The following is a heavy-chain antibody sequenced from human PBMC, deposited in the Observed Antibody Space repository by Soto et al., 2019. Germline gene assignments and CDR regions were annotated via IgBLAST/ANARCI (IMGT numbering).Heavy chain of an antibody. CDR1: GASISSDGYS. Sequence: SETLSLTCTVSGASISSDGYSWSWIRQPPGKGLEWIGYFHHDGTTYYNPSLRSRVTISVDKSKNQFSLRLISVTAADTAVYYCAGSRYCSSTTCYFFDYWGQGALVTVSS. V-gene: IGHV4-30-2*01. CDR2: FHHDGTT. D-gene: IGHD2-2*01. CDR3: AGSRYCSSTTCYFFDY. J-gene: IGHJ4*02.